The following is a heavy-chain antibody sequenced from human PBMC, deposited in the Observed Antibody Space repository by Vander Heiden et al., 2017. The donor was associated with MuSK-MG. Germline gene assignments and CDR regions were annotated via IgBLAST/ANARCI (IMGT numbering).Heavy chain of an antibody. V-gene: IGHV1-69*04. Sequence: QVQLVQSGAEVKKPGSSVKVSCKASGGTFSSYAISWVRQAPGQGLEWMGRIIPILGIANYAQKFQGRVTITADKSTSTAYMELSSLRSEDTAVYYCARVTCVHTIFGVVDYGMDVWGQGTTVTVSS. D-gene: IGHD3-3*01. CDR1: GGTFSSYA. J-gene: IGHJ6*02. CDR3: ARVTCVHTIFGVVDYGMDV. CDR2: IIPILGIA.